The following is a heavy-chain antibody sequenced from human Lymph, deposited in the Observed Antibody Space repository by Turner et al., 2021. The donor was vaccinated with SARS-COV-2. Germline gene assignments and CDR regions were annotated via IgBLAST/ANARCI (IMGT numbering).Heavy chain of an antibody. D-gene: IGHD3-3*01. V-gene: IGHV1-2*02. CDR3: ARDVERYNDFWSGYSGGYGLDV. Sequence: QVQLVQSGAEVKKTGASVRVSCKASGYTFTGYYMHWVRQAPGQGLEWMGWINPNSGGTNYAQKFQGRVTMTRDTSISTAYMELSRLRSDDTAVYYCARDVERYNDFWSGYSGGYGLDVWGQGTTVTVSS. CDR1: GYTFTGYY. J-gene: IGHJ6*02. CDR2: INPNSGGT.